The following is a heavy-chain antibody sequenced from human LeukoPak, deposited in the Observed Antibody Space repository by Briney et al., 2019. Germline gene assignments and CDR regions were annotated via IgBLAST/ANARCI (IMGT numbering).Heavy chain of an antibody. CDR2: IKSKTDGGTT. CDR3: TTDGDLQYCSGGSCYSVGYDY. Sequence: GGSLRLSCAASGFTFSNAWMSWVRQAPGKGLEWVGRIKSKTDGGTTDYAAPVKGRFTISRDDSKNTLYLQMNSLKTEDTAVYYCTTDGDLQYCSGGSCYSVGYDYWGQGTLVTVSS. J-gene: IGHJ4*02. V-gene: IGHV3-15*01. D-gene: IGHD2-15*01. CDR1: GFTFSNAW.